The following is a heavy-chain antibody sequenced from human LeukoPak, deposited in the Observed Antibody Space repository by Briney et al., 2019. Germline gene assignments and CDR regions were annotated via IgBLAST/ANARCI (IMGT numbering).Heavy chain of an antibody. CDR3: AREGGSNWYLFHFDY. CDR2: INPNGGGR. Sequence: ASVKVSCKAFGYTFTGYYIHWVRQAPGQGLEWMGRINPNGGGRNFARRFQDRVTMTRDMSTRTVYMELSRLTSEDTAICYCAREGGSNWYLFHFDYWGQGTLVTASA. D-gene: IGHD6-13*01. J-gene: IGHJ4*02. CDR1: GYTFTGYY. V-gene: IGHV1-2*06.